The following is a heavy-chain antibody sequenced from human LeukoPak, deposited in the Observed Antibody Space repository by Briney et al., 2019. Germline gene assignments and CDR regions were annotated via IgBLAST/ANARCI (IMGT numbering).Heavy chain of an antibody. J-gene: IGHJ4*02. V-gene: IGHV4-39*07. D-gene: IGHD3-22*01. Sequence: SETLSLTCTVSGGSISSSSFYWGWIRQPPGKGLEWIGTIYYSGSTFYNPSLKSRVTVSVDTSKNQFSLKLSSLTAADTAVYYCARHLFGSGYYPDYWGQGTLVTVSS. CDR2: IYYSGST. CDR3: ARHLFGSGYYPDY. CDR1: GGSISSSSFY.